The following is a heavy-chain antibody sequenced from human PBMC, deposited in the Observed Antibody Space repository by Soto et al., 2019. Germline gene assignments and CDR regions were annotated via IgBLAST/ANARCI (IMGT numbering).Heavy chain of an antibody. CDR1: GFTFSSYW. D-gene: IGHD3-22*01. CDR2: INSDGSST. CDR3: ARDRRNSSGYYYVKY. V-gene: IGHV3-74*01. J-gene: IGHJ4*02. Sequence: GGSLRLSCAASGFTFSSYWMHWVRQAPGKGLVWVSRINSDGSSTSYADSVKGRFTISRDNAKNTLYLQMNSLRAEDTAVYYCARDRRNSSGYYYVKYWGQGTLVTV.